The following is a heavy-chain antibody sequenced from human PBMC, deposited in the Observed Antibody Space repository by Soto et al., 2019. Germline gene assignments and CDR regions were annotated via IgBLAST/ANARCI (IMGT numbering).Heavy chain of an antibody. D-gene: IGHD6-13*01. Sequence: SLRLSCAASGFTFSSYGMHWVRQAPGKGLEWVAVISYDGSNKYYADSVKGRFTISRDNSKNTLYLQMNSLRAEDTAVYYCAKGVSSSWYFWFDPWGQGTLVTVSS. CDR2: ISYDGSNK. V-gene: IGHV3-30*18. CDR3: AKGVSSSWYFWFDP. CDR1: GFTFSSYG. J-gene: IGHJ5*02.